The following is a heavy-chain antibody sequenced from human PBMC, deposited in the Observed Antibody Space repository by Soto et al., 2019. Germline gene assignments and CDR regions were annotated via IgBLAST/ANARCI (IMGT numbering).Heavy chain of an antibody. V-gene: IGHV1-46*01. CDR3: ARDRIVRVMVRGIISVYYYGMDV. J-gene: IGHJ6*02. Sequence: ASVKVSCKASGYTFTSYYIHWVRQAPGQGLEWMGIINPSGGSTSYAQKFQGRVTMTRDTSTSTVYMELSSLRSEDTAEYYCARDRIVRVMVRGIISVYYYGMDVWGQGTTVTVSS. CDR1: GYTFTSYY. D-gene: IGHD3-10*01. CDR2: INPSGGST.